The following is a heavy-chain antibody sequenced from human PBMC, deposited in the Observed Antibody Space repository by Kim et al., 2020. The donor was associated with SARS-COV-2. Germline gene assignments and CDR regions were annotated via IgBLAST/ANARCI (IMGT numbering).Heavy chain of an antibody. V-gene: IGHV3-30*18. CDR3: AKGLIYYGSGSRGIYYYYGMDV. Sequence: GGSLRLSCAASGFTFSSYGMHWVRQAPGKGLEWVAVISYDGSNKYYADSVKGRFTISRDNSKNTLYLQMNSLRAEDTAVYYCAKGLIYYGSGSRGIYYYYGMDVWGQGTTVTVSS. J-gene: IGHJ6*02. CDR1: GFTFSSYG. CDR2: ISYDGSNK. D-gene: IGHD3-10*01.